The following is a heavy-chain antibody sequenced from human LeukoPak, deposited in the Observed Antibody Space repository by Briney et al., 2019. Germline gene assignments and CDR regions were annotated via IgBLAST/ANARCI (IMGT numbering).Heavy chain of an antibody. CDR1: GFSFSTYG. Sequence: PGGSLRLSCAASGFSFSTYGMHWVRQAPGKGLEWVAVISYDGSNKYYADSVMGRFTISRDNSKNTVYLQMSSLRDEDTAVYYCAKVGLVGATSRERNYFDYWGQGTLVTVSS. V-gene: IGHV3-30*18. D-gene: IGHD1-26*01. J-gene: IGHJ4*02. CDR3: AKVGLVGATSRERNYFDY. CDR2: ISYDGSNK.